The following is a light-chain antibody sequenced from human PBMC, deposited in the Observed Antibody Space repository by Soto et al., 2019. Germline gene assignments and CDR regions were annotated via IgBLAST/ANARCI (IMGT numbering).Light chain of an antibody. CDR2: DVT. CDR1: SRDVGGYEY. J-gene: IGLJ2*01. Sequence: QSALTQPASVSGSPGQSITISCTGTSRDVGGYEYVSWYQQYPGKAPKLMIYDVTYRPSGVSDRFSGSKSGNTASLSISGLQSEDEADYDCSSYTRGSTDVLFGGGTKLTVL. CDR3: SSYTRGSTDVL. V-gene: IGLV2-14*01.